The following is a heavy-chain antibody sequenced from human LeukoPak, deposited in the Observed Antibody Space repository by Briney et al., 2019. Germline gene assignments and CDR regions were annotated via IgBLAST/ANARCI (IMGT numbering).Heavy chain of an antibody. Sequence: GGSLRLSCAASGFTFSSYAMRWVRQAPGKGLEWVSAISGSGDSTYYAASVKGWFTISRNNSKNTLSLQMNSLRAEDTAVYYCAKAYYYDSSGRAIDYWGQGTLVTVSS. D-gene: IGHD3-22*01. CDR3: AKAYYYDSSGRAIDY. V-gene: IGHV3-23*01. CDR1: GFTFSSYA. CDR2: ISGSGDST. J-gene: IGHJ4*02.